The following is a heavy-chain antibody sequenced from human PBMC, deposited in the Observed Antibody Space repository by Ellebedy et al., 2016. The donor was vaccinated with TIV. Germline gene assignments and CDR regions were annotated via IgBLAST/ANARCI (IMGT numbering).Heavy chain of an antibody. CDR2: IIPMLGRA. J-gene: IGHJ4*02. CDR3: AKEVAGKGLDH. V-gene: IGHV1-69*10. Sequence: SVKVSXKASGDTFNSYGITWVRRAPGQGLEWMGGIIPMLGRANYAQKFQGRVTFTADKSTSTAYMELSSLRSEDTAVYYCAKEVAGKGLDHWGQGTQVTVTS. CDR1: GDTFNSYG.